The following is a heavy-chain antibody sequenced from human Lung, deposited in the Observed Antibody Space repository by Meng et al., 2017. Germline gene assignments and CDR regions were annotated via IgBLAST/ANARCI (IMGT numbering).Heavy chain of an antibody. CDR2: ISDGGNT. D-gene: IGHD6-13*01. CDR1: GGSISSSSYY. Sequence: QLRLQESGPGSVKPSEPLALTCTVSGGSISSSSYYWGWIRQPPGKGLEWIGSISDGGNTYYNPSLQSRVSISVDTSKNQFSLKLRSVTAADTAVYYCARVKYSSSWYLDFWGQGALVTVSS. V-gene: IGHV4-39*07. CDR3: ARVKYSSSWYLDF. J-gene: IGHJ4*02.